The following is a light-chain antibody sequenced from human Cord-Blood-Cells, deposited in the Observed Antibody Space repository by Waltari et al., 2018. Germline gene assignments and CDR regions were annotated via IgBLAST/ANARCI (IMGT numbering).Light chain of an antibody. CDR3: AAWDDSLNGVV. J-gene: IGLJ2*01. CDR1: SSNTGNNA. V-gene: IGLV1-36*01. CDR2: YYD. Sequence: QSVLTQPPSVSEAPRQRVTISCSGSSSNTGNNAVNWYQKLPGKAPKLLIYYYDRLPSGFSDRCSGSKAGTSDSRAISGLQSEDEADYYVAAWDDSLNGVVFGGWTKLTVL.